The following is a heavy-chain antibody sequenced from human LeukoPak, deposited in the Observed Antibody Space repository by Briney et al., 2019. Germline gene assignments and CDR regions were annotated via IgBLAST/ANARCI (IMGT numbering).Heavy chain of an antibody. V-gene: IGHV1-69*13. Sequence: ASVKVSCKSSGGTFSSYAIIWVRQAPGQGLEWMGGIIPIFGTANYAQKFQGRVTITADESTSTAYMELSSLRSEDTAVYYCARDGADCSSTSCFFFYGMDVWGQGTTVTVSS. CDR2: IIPIFGTA. CDR3: ARDGADCSSTSCFFFYGMDV. D-gene: IGHD2-2*01. CDR1: GGTFSSYA. J-gene: IGHJ6*02.